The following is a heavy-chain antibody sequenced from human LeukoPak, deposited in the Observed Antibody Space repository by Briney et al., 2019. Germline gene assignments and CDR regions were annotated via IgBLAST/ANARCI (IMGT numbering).Heavy chain of an antibody. CDR2: VSTGSRYT. V-gene: IGHV3-21*01. CDR3: ARINYDIPAH. Sequence: PGGSLRLSCTASGFPFSSHGMKWVRQAPGRGLEWVSSVSTGSRYTNFADSVKDRCTIYRDNAKNSLYLQMYSLRDEDTAVYYCARINYDIPAHWGQGTLVTVSS. J-gene: IGHJ4*02. CDR1: GFPFSSHG. D-gene: IGHD3-9*01.